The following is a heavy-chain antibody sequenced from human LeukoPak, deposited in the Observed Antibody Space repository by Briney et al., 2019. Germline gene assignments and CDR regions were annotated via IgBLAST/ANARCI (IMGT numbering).Heavy chain of an antibody. CDR3: ARSAHYSQFDY. CDR1: SDSISSYY. Sequence: PSETLSLTCTVSSDSISSYYWSWIRQPPGKGLEWIGYIYYSGSTNYNPSLKSRVTISVDTSKNQFSLKLRSVTAADTAVYYCARSAHYSQFDYWGQGTLVTVSS. CDR2: IYYSGST. J-gene: IGHJ4*02. V-gene: IGHV4-59*01. D-gene: IGHD3-22*01.